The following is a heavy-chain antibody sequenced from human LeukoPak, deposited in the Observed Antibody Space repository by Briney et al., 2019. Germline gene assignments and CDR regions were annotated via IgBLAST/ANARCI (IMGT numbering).Heavy chain of an antibody. CDR3: ARSFEGYIDY. CDR2: TYYRSKLYN. Sequence: SQTLSLTCALSGDSVSSTSAAWNWIRQSPSRGLEWLGRTYYRSKLYNDYAVSVKSRIIVTPDTSKNQFSLQLNSVTPEDTAIYYCARSFEGYIDYWGQGTLVTVSS. J-gene: IGHJ4*02. V-gene: IGHV6-1*01. CDR1: GDSVSSTSAA.